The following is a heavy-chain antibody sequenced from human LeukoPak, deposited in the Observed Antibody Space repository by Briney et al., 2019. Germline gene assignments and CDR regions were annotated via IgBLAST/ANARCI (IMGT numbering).Heavy chain of an antibody. Sequence: GGSLRLSCAASGFTVSSNYMSWVRQAPGKGLEWVSVIYSGGNTYYADSVKGRFTISRDNSKNTLYLQMNSLRAEDTAVYYCASTFYGDSPPYWGQGTLVTVSS. J-gene: IGHJ4*02. D-gene: IGHD4-17*01. CDR1: GFTVSSNY. V-gene: IGHV3-66*01. CDR3: ASTFYGDSPPY. CDR2: IYSGGNT.